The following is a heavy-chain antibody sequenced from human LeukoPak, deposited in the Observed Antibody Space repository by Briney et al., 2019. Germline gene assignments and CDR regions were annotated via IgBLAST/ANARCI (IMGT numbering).Heavy chain of an antibody. J-gene: IGHJ4*02. V-gene: IGHV1-46*01. D-gene: IGHD6-19*01. CDR3: ARASSRGWYFDY. CDR2: INPSGGST. CDR1: GYTFTGYY. Sequence: GASVKVSCKASGYTFTGYYMHWVRQAPGQGLEWMGIINPSGGSTSYAQKFQGRATMTRDTSTSTVYMELSSLRSEDTAVYYCARASSRGWYFDYWGQGTLVTVSS.